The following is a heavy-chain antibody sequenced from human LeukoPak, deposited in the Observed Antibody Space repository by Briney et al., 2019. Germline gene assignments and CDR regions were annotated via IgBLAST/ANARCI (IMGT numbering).Heavy chain of an antibody. CDR3: ARGGGLRYFDWSSPYYFDY. CDR1: GYTFTGYY. Sequence: ASVRVSCKASGYTFTGYYMHWVRQAPGQGLEWMGWINPNSGGTNYAQKIQGRVTMTRDTSISTAYMELSRLRSDDTAVYYCARGGGLRYFDWSSPYYFDYWGQGTLVTVSS. CDR2: INPNSGGT. J-gene: IGHJ4*02. V-gene: IGHV1-2*02. D-gene: IGHD3-9*01.